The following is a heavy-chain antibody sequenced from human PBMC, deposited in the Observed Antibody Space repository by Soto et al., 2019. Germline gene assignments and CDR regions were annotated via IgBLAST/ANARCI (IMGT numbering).Heavy chain of an antibody. Sequence: SLTCTVSGGSISSYYWSWIRQPPGKGLEWIGYIYYSGSTNYNPSLKSRVTISVDTSKNQFSLKLSSVTAADTAAYYCARRTGVATIMGAFDSWGQGTLVTVSS. CDR2: IYYSGST. CDR1: GGSISSYY. V-gene: IGHV4-59*01. D-gene: IGHD5-12*01. J-gene: IGHJ3*02. CDR3: ARRTGVATIMGAFDS.